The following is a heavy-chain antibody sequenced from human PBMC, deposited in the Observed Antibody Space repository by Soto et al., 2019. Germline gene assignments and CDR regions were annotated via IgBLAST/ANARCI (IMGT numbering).Heavy chain of an antibody. V-gene: IGHV3-9*01. CDR1: GFTFDDYA. CDR3: AKARVVVEDAFDI. CDR2: ISWNSGSI. Sequence: EVQLVESGGGLVQPGRSLRLSCAASGFTFDDYAMHWVRQAPGKGLEWVSGISWNSGSIDYAVSVKGRFTISRDNAKNSLYLQMNSLRAEDTALYYCAKARVVVEDAFDIWGQGTMVTVSS. D-gene: IGHD2-15*01. J-gene: IGHJ3*02.